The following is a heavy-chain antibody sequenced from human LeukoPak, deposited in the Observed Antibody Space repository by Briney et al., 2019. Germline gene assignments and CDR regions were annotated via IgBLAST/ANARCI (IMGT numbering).Heavy chain of an antibody. CDR3: ARGGIVVVPPDISHHDAFDI. J-gene: IGHJ3*02. CDR1: GGAFSSYA. CDR2: IIPFFGAA. Sequence: SVKVSCKASGGAFSSYAISWVRQAPGQGPEWMGGIIPFFGAATYAQKFQGRVTIIADESTSTAYIELSSLRSEDTAVYYCARGGIVVVPPDISHHDAFDIWGQGTMVTVSS. V-gene: IGHV1-69*13. D-gene: IGHD2-2*01.